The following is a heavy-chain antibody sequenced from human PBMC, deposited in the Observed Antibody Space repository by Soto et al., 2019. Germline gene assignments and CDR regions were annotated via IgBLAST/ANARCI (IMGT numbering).Heavy chain of an antibody. V-gene: IGHV4-30-2*05. CDR1: GGSISSGGYS. Sequence: SETLSLTCAVSGGSISSGGYSWSWIRQPPGKGLEWIGYIYYRGSTYYNPSLKSRVTISVDTSKNQFSLMLGSVTAADTAVYYCARDYTRDGYNPPYFDYWGQGTLVTVSS. D-gene: IGHD5-12*01. CDR3: ARDYTRDGYNPPYFDY. CDR2: IYYRGST. J-gene: IGHJ4*02.